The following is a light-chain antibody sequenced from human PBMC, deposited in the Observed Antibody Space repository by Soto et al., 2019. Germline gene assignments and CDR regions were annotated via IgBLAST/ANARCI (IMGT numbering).Light chain of an antibody. Sequence: QSALTQPASVSGSPGQSITISCTGSSSDVGGYKYVSLYQQHPGKAPKLMIYDVNNRPSGVSNRFSGSKSGNTASLTISGLQAEDEADYSCSSYTSISSLGYVVFGGGTKVTVL. V-gene: IGLV2-14*01. CDR3: SSYTSISSLGYVV. J-gene: IGLJ2*01. CDR2: DVN. CDR1: SSDVGGYKY.